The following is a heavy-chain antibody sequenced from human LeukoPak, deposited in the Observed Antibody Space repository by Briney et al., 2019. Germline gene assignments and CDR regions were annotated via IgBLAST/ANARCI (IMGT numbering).Heavy chain of an antibody. CDR1: GFNFNNAW. CDR2: IKSNAHGGTT. Sequence: PGGSLRLSCAASGFNFNNAWMTWVSQAPGKGREWVGRIKSNAHGGTTEYAAPVNGRFTISRDDSKNMLFLQMNSLKTEDTAVYYCTTQLSGTSGTTGFDYWGQGTLVTVSS. CDR3: TTQLSGTSGTTGFDY. D-gene: IGHD1-1*01. V-gene: IGHV3-15*01. J-gene: IGHJ4*02.